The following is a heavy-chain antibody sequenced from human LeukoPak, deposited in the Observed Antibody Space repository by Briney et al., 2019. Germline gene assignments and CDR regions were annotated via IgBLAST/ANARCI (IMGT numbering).Heavy chain of an antibody. V-gene: IGHV4-34*01. CDR3: ARDYQGGYGDKTVDY. J-gene: IGHJ4*02. D-gene: IGHD5-18*01. CDR2: INYSGGT. Sequence: SETLSLTCAVYGGSFSGYYWTWIRQPPGKGLEWIGEINYSGGTNYHPSLKSRVTISVDKSKNQFSLKLSSVTAADTAVYYCARDYQGGYGDKTVDYWGQGTLVTVSS. CDR1: GGSFSGYY.